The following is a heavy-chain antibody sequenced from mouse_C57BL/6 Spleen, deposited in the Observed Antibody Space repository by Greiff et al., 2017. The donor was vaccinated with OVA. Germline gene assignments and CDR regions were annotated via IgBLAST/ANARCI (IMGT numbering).Heavy chain of an antibody. D-gene: IGHD1-1*01. CDR2: INPDSSTI. CDR3: ALITTVEPLYAMDY. CDR1: GIAFSRYW. V-gene: IGHV4-1*01. J-gene: IGHJ4*01. Sequence: EASGIAFSRYWMSWVRRAPGKRLEWIGEINPDSSTINYAPSLKDKFIISRDKAKNTRYLQMSKVRSEDTALYYCALITTVEPLYAMDYWGQGTSVTVSS.